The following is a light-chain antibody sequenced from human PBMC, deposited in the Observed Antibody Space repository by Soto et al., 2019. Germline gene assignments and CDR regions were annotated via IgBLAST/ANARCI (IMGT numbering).Light chain of an antibody. V-gene: IGKV1-33*01. CDR2: DAS. J-gene: IGKJ4*01. Sequence: DIQMTQPPSPLSASVGERVTITCHASQDMMKDLIWYQQKPGKAPRIVIYDASTLEAGVPSRFSGSGSGTDFTLSIDTLQTEDVATYYCQQFHDLPLTFGGGTEVEI. CDR1: QDMMKD. CDR3: QQFHDLPLT.